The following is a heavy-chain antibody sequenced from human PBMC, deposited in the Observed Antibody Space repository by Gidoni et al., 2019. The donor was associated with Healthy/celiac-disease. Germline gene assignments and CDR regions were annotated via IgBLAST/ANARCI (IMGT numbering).Heavy chain of an antibody. J-gene: IGHJ3*02. CDR2: IYWDANK. Sequence: QITLKASGPTRVNPTQPPTLTCTFSGLPLSTSGVGVGWIRQHPGTALDWLALIYWDANKPYSASLKSRLTVTKDTSKNQVVLTMTNMDPVDTAAYYCAHLLMVYAIVDAFDIWGQGTMVTVSS. D-gene: IGHD2-8*01. CDR1: GLPLSTSGVG. V-gene: IGHV2-5*02. CDR3: AHLLMVYAIVDAFDI.